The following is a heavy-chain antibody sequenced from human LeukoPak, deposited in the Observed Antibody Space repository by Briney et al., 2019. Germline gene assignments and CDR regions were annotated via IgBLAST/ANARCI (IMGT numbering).Heavy chain of an antibody. CDR1: GFTFDYYA. CDR2: ISWNSGNI. D-gene: IGHD5-12*01. V-gene: IGHV3-9*01. Sequence: PGGSLRLSCAASGFTFDYYAMHWVRQAPGKGLEWVSGISWNSGNIGYADSVKGRFTISRDNAKNSLYLQMNSLRAEDTALYYCAKDDMATITTRLDYWGQGTLVTVSS. J-gene: IGHJ4*02. CDR3: AKDDMATITTRLDY.